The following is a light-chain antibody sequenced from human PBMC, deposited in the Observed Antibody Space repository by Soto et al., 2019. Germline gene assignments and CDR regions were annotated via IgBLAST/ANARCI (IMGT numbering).Light chain of an antibody. J-gene: IGKJ2*01. CDR1: QSVSSN. Sequence: EIVMTQSPATLSVSPGERATLSCRARQSVSSNLAWYQQQPGQAPRLLIYGASTRATGIPARFSGSGSGTEFSLTISSLQSEDFAVYYCQQYNNWPMYTFGQGTKLEIK. CDR3: QQYNNWPMYT. CDR2: GAS. V-gene: IGKV3-15*01.